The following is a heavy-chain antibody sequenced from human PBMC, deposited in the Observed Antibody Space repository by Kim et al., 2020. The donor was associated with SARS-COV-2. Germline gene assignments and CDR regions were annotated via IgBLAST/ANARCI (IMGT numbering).Heavy chain of an antibody. Sequence: ASVKVSCKASGYTFTGYYMHWVRQAPGQGLEWMGWINPNSGGTNYAQKFQGRVTMTRDTSISTAYMELSRLRSDDTAVYYCARDVLRFLEWLPHHYYGMDVWGQGTTVTVSS. CDR2: INPNSGGT. D-gene: IGHD3-3*01. CDR1: GYTFTGYY. CDR3: ARDVLRFLEWLPHHYYGMDV. J-gene: IGHJ6*02. V-gene: IGHV1-2*02.